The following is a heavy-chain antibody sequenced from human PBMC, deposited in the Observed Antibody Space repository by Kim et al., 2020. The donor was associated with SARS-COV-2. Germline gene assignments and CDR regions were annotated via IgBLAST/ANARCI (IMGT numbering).Heavy chain of an antibody. CDR1: GYTFTSYG. J-gene: IGHJ6*02. Sequence: ASVKVSCKASGYTFTSYGISWVRQAPGQGLEWMGWISAYNGNTNYAQKLQGRVTMTTDTSTSTAYMELRSLRSDDTAVYYCARDDDGDYELPYYYYGMDVWGQGTTVTVSS. CDR2: ISAYNGNT. CDR3: ARDDDGDYELPYYYYGMDV. D-gene: IGHD4-17*01. V-gene: IGHV1-18*01.